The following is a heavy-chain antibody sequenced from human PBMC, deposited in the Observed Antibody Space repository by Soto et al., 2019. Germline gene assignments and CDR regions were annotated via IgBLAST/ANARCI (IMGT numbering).Heavy chain of an antibody. J-gene: IGHJ4*02. Sequence: SDTLSLTCTVSGGSISRGDDYLRWIRQPPGKGLEWIGYIHNSGSTYYSASLQSRVTISVDTSKNQFSLNLRSVTAADTAVYYCARRGADFVIVPASGYFDYWGQGIPVTVCS. CDR1: GGSISRGDDY. V-gene: IGHV4-30-4*02. CDR2: IHNSGST. D-gene: IGHD2-2*01. CDR3: ARRGADFVIVPASGYFDY.